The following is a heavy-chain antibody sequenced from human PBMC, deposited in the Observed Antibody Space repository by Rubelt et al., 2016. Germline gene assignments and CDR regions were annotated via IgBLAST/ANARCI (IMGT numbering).Heavy chain of an antibody. Sequence: QVQLVQSGTEVKKPGASVKVSCKTSGYTFTDYGISWVRQAPGQGLERMGWISAYNDNTDYAQKFQDRVTMTIDTSTGTTYRELRSLRSDDTAVDYCVGGAIWGQGTLVTVSS. CDR1: GYTFTDYG. CDR3: VGGAI. V-gene: IGHV1-18*01. CDR2: ISAYNDNT. D-gene: IGHD2-15*01. J-gene: IGHJ3*02.